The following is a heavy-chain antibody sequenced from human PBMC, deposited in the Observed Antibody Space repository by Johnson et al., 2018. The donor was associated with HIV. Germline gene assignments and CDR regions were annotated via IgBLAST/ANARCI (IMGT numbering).Heavy chain of an antibody. CDR2: IWYDGSNK. CDR3: ASEVRGVLDI. CDR1: GFTFSSYG. D-gene: IGHD3-10*01. Sequence: QVQLVESGGGVVQPGRSLRLSCAASGFTFSSYGMHWVRQAPGKWLEWVAVIWYDGSNKYYADSVKGRFTISRDNSKNTLYLQMNSLRVEDTAVYYCASEVRGVLDIWGQGTMVTVSS. V-gene: IGHV3-33*01. J-gene: IGHJ3*02.